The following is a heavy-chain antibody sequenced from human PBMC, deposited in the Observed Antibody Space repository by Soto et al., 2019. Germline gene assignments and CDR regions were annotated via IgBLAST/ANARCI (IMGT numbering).Heavy chain of an antibody. J-gene: IGHJ6*02. D-gene: IGHD2-2*01. CDR2: ISGTGGST. V-gene: IGHV3-23*01. Sequence: GGSLRLSCAASGFTFSSYAMSWVRQAPGKGLEWVSAISGTGGSTYYADSVRGRFAISRDNSKNTLYLQMNSLRAEDTAVYYCAKDIVVVPAIYGMDVWGQGXTVTVSS. CDR1: GFTFSSYA. CDR3: AKDIVVVPAIYGMDV.